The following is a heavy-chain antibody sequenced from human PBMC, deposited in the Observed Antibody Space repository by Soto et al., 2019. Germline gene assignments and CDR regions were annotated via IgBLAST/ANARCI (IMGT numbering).Heavy chain of an antibody. CDR1: RFIFSNYW. CDR2: IHQAGSEK. J-gene: IGHJ6*02. V-gene: IGHV3-7*01. CDR3: AGGNALDV. Sequence: EVQLVESGGGLVQPGGSLRLSCAASRFIFSNYWMTWVRQAPGKGLEWVANIHQAGSEKYYMDSVKGRFTISRDNAKNSVYLQMTALRAEDTAIYYCAGGNALDVWGQGTRVTVSS.